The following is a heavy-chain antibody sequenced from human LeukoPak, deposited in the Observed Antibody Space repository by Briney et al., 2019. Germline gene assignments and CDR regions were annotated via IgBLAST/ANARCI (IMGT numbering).Heavy chain of an antibody. V-gene: IGHV1-2*02. J-gene: IGHJ5*02. Sequence: ASVKVSCKASGYTFTSYYMHWVRQAPGQGLEWMGWINTNSGYTNYAQTFQGRVTMTRDTSISTAYMELSRLRSDDTAVYYCAREAITIFGLVRTQTTKGTRRFDPWGQGTLVTVSS. CDR3: AREAITIFGLVRTQTTKGTRRFDP. CDR2: INTNSGYT. D-gene: IGHD3-3*01. CDR1: GYTFTSYY.